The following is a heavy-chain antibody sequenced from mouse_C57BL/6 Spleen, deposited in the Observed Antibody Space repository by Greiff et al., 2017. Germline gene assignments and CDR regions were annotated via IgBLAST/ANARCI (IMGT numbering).Heavy chain of an antibody. CDR3: ERGGSPDWYFDV. Sequence: QVQLKESGAELARPGASVKMSCKASGYTFTSYTMYWVKQRPGQGLEWIGYINPSSGYTKYNQKFKDKATLTADKSSSTAYMQLSSLTSEDSAVYYCERGGSPDWYFDVWGTGTTVTVSS. J-gene: IGHJ1*03. CDR1: GYTFTSYT. V-gene: IGHV1-4*01. D-gene: IGHD1-1*02. CDR2: INPSSGYT.